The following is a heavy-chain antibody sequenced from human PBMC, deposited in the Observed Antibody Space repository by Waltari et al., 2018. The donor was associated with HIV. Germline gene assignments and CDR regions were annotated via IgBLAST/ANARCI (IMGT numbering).Heavy chain of an antibody. CDR1: GFTFSTYW. V-gene: IGHV3-7*01. CDR2: INQDGSEK. Sequence: EVQLVESGGGLVQPGGSLRLSCAASGFTFSTYWMSWVRQAPGKGLEWVANINQDGSEKYYVDSVKGRFTISRDNAKNSLYLQMNSPRVEDTALYYCAVSSTARGGWDSWGQGTLVTVSS. D-gene: IGHD6-13*01. J-gene: IGHJ4*02. CDR3: AVSSTARGGWDS.